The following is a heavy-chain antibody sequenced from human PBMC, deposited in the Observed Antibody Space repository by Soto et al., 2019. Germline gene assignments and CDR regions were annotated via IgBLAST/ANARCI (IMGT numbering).Heavy chain of an antibody. J-gene: IGHJ1*01. CDR2: LYYSGSS. CDR1: GASVRSGSYH. V-gene: IGHV4-61*01. D-gene: IGHD2-15*01. Sequence: QVQLQESGPGLVKPSDTLSLTCSVSGASVRSGSYHWSWIRPPPGKGLEWIGYLYYSGSSSSNTALKSRLTMSVDPSRNQFALKLTSVTAADTYVYYCVRLVAGWRLDFWGQGSLVVVSS. CDR3: VRLVAGWRLDF.